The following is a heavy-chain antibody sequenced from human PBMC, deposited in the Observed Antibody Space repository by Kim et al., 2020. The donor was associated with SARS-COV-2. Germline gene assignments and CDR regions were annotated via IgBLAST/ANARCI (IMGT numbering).Heavy chain of an antibody. J-gene: IGHJ4*02. V-gene: IGHV1-69*02. Sequence: AQKFQGRVTITADKSTSTAYMELSSLRSEDTAVYYCATEGSIAARPFNYWGQGTLVTVSS. D-gene: IGHD6-6*01. CDR3: ATEGSIAARPFNY.